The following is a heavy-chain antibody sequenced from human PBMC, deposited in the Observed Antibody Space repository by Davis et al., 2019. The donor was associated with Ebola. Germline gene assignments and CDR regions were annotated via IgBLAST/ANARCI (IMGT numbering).Heavy chain of an antibody. CDR3: ARGWGLDS. V-gene: IGHV6-1*01. J-gene: IGHJ4*02. CDR2: TYYTSEWFN. CDR1: GESVSSNNAA. D-gene: IGHD3-16*01. Sequence: PSETLSLTCAISGESVSSNNAAWNWIRQSPSRGLEWLGRTYYTSEWFNDYALSVRSRIVIDPDTSKNQFSLQLRSVTPEDTAVYYCARGWGLDSWGQGTLVIVSS.